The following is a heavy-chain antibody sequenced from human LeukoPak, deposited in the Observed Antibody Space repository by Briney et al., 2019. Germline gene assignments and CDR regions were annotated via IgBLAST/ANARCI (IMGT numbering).Heavy chain of an antibody. D-gene: IGHD6-6*01. CDR3: ARAMRYSTSYSWFDP. CDR2: IKLDGSGK. J-gene: IGHJ5*02. Sequence: PGGSLRLSCAVSGFTFSSYWMSWVRQAPGKGLEWVANIKLDGSGKYYVDSVKGRFTISRDNAKNSLYLQMNSLRAEDTAVYYCARAMRYSTSYSWFDPWGQGTLVTVSS. CDR1: GFTFSSYW. V-gene: IGHV3-7*01.